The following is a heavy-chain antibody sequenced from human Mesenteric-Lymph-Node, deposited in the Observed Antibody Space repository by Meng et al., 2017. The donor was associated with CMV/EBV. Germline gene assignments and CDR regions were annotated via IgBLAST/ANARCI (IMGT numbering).Heavy chain of an antibody. CDR3: ARFAGPLLQTNWFDP. CDR2: IYPDDSKT. V-gene: IGHV5-51*01. J-gene: IGHJ5*02. Sequence: AGYDFFGYWIGWVRQTPGKALEWMGIIYPDDSKTKYNPSFQGQITISADMSISTAYLQWSSLKVSDTAMYYCARFAGPLLQTNWFDPWGQGTLVTVSS. CDR1: GYDFFGYW.